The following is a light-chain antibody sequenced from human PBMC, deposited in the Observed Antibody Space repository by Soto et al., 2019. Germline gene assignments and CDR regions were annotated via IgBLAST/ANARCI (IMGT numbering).Light chain of an antibody. V-gene: IGKV3-20*01. CDR2: GAS. CDR1: QSVSSRY. Sequence: EIVLTQSPGTLSLSPGERATLSCRASQSVSSRYLAWYQQKPAQAPRLLIHGASSRATGIPDRFSGSGSGTYFTLTLTRPDPEDLPVYYRLQHRSEPPTFGGGTKVEIQ. CDR3: LQHRSEPPT. J-gene: IGKJ4*01.